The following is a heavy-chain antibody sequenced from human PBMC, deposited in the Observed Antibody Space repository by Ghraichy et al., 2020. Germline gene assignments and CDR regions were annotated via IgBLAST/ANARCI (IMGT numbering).Heavy chain of an antibody. Sequence: STYYNPSLKSRFTISVDTSKNQFSLKLSSVTAADTAVYYCARRGGSSSWYWFDPWGQ. CDR2: ST. J-gene: IGHJ5*02. D-gene: IGHD6-13*01. CDR3: ARRGGSSSWYWFDP. V-gene: IGHV4-39*01.